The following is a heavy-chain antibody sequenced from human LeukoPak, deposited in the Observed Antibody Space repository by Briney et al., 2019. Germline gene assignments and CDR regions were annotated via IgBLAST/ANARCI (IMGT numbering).Heavy chain of an antibody. CDR3: ASPYPGIAAAANSYYYGMDV. J-gene: IGHJ6*02. CDR1: GYTFINFA. D-gene: IGHD6-13*01. CDR2: INAYNGNT. V-gene: IGHV1-3*01. Sequence: ASVKVSCKASGYTFINFAINWGRQAPGQRPEWMGWINAYNGNTKYSQRFQGRVTITRDTSASTAYMELSSLRSEDTAVYYCASPYPGIAAAANSYYYGMDVWGQGTTVTVSS.